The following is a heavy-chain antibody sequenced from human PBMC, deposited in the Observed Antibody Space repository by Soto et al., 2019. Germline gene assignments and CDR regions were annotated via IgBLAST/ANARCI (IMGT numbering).Heavy chain of an antibody. CDR2: IYPGDSDT. CDR3: ARLPPDYGDYYYYGMDV. J-gene: IGHJ6*02. Sequence: GESLKISCKGSGYSFTSYWIGWVRQMPGKGLEWMGIIYPGDSDTRYSPSFQGQVTISADKSISTAYLQWSSLKASDTAMYYCARLPPDYGDYYYYGMDVWGQGTTDTVSS. CDR1: GYSFTSYW. D-gene: IGHD4-17*01. V-gene: IGHV5-51*01.